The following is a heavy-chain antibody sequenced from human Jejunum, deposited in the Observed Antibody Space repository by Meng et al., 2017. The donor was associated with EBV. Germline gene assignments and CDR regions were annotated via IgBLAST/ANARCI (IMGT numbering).Heavy chain of an antibody. J-gene: IGHJ4*02. CDR3: ARSSGGVVADYSDY. CDR2: VIPIFATA. Sequence: QVQLVQSGAEVKKPGSSVKGSCKASGGTFSNYAFSWVRQAPGQGLEWMGGVIPIFATANYAQRFQGRVTITADKSTSTAYMELRSLRSEDTAVYYCARSSGGVVADYSDYWGQGTLVTVSS. CDR1: GGTFSNYA. D-gene: IGHD3-16*02. V-gene: IGHV1-69*06.